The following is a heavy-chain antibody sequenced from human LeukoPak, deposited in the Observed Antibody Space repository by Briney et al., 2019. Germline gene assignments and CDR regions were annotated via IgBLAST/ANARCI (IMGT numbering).Heavy chain of an antibody. CDR1: GGSFSDYY. CDR2: INHSGST. J-gene: IGHJ4*02. V-gene: IGHV4-34*01. CDR3: TSFYGSGSPTSFFDY. D-gene: IGHD3-10*01. Sequence: PSETLSLTCAVYGGSFSDYYWSWIRQPPGKGLEWIGEINHSGSTNYNPSLKSRVTISVDTSKNQFSLKLSSVTAADTAVYYCTSFYGSGSPTSFFDYWGQGTLVTVSS.